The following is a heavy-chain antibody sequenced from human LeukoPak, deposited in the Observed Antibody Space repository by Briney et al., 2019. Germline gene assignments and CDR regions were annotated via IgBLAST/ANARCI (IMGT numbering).Heavy chain of an antibody. V-gene: IGHV4-59*08. J-gene: IGHJ4*02. D-gene: IGHD3-3*02. CDR3: ARPFLTEPPFQGFDY. CDR1: GGSIRSYY. Sequence: SETLSLTCTVAGGSIRSYYWSWIRQPPGKGLEWIGFIYYIGSTNYNPSLKSRVTISVDTSKNQFSLKLRSVTAADTAVYYCARPFLTEPPFQGFDYGGQGTLVTVSS. CDR2: IYYIGST.